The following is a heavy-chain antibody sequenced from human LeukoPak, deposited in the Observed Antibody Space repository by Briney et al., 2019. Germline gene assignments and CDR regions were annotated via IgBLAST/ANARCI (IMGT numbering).Heavy chain of an antibody. Sequence: PGGSLRLSCAASGFTFSSYAMSWVRQAPGKGLEWVSVIYSGGSTYYADSVKGRFTISRDNSKNTLYLQMNSLRAEDTAVYYCARDLRPTFSSAYGMDVWGQGTTVTVSS. J-gene: IGHJ6*02. CDR3: ARDLRPTFSSAYGMDV. CDR1: GFTFSSYA. D-gene: IGHD6-6*01. CDR2: IYSGGST. V-gene: IGHV3-66*01.